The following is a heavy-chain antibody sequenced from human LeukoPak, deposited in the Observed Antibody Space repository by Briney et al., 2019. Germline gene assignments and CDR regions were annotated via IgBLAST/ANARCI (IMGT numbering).Heavy chain of an antibody. D-gene: IGHD4-23*01. V-gene: IGHV1-46*01. CDR1: GDTFTSNY. J-gene: IGHJ4*02. Sequence: ASVKLSCKASGDTFTSNYIHWVRQAPGQGLEWMAIINPSDGGTSYAEKFQGRVTMTRDTSTSTAYMELKSLRSDDTAVYYCARDGDSGPTYGGISHYWGQGTLVTVSS. CDR3: ARDGDSGPTYGGISHY. CDR2: INPSDGGT.